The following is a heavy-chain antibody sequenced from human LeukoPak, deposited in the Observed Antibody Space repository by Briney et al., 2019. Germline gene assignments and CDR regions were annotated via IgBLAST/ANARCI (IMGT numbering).Heavy chain of an antibody. Sequence: SETLSLTCTVSGGSISSGSYYWSWIRQPAGQGLEWIGRIYTSGSTNYNPSLKSRVTISVDTSRNQFSLKLSSVTAADTAVYYCARVDPNYDFWSGQSYYYYMDVWGKGTTVTVSS. V-gene: IGHV4-61*02. CDR3: ARVDPNYDFWSGQSYYYYMDV. CDR1: GGSISSGSYY. CDR2: IYTSGST. D-gene: IGHD3-3*01. J-gene: IGHJ6*03.